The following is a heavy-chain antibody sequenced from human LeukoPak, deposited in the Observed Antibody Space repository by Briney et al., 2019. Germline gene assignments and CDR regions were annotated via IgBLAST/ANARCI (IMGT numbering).Heavy chain of an antibody. CDR1: GFTFSDYT. CDR2: ISGSGGST. V-gene: IGHV3-23*01. D-gene: IGHD5-24*01. Sequence: PGGSLRLSCAASGFTFSDYTMNWVRLAPGKGLEWVSAISGSGGSTYYADSVKGRFTISRDNSKNTLYLQMNSLRAEDTAVYYCAKDRRGFRDEYYFDYWGQGTLVTVSS. J-gene: IGHJ4*02. CDR3: AKDRRGFRDEYYFDY.